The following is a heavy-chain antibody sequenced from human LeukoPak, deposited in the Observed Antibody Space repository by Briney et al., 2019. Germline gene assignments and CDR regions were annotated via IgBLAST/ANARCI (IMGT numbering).Heavy chain of an antibody. J-gene: IGHJ6*03. CDR3: ARDRRIVGATTRFSYYYYMDV. V-gene: IGHV4-4*07. D-gene: IGHD1-26*01. CDR2: IYTSGST. CDR1: GGSISSYY. Sequence: SETLSLTRTVSGGSISSYYWSWIRQPAGKGLEWIGRIYTSGSTNYNPSLKSRVTMSVDTSKNQFSLKLSSVTAADTAVYYCARDRRIVGATTRFSYYYYMDVWGKGTTVTVSS.